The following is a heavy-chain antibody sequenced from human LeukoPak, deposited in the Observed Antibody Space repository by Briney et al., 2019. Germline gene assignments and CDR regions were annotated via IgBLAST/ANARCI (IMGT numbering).Heavy chain of an antibody. J-gene: IGHJ4*02. Sequence: ASVKVSCKASGGTFSSYAISWVRQAPGQGLEWMGGIIPIFGTANYAQKFQGRVTITTDESTSTAYMELSSLRSEDTAVYYCASRTNWGYFDYWGQGTLVTVSS. CDR1: GGTFSSYA. CDR2: IIPIFGTA. V-gene: IGHV1-69*05. CDR3: ASRTNWGYFDY. D-gene: IGHD7-27*01.